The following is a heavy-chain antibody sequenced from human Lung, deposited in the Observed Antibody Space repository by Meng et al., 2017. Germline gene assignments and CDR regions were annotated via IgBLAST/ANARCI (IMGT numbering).Heavy chain of an antibody. Sequence: QVQLVQSGAEVKKTGASVKVSCKASGYTFTGYSIHWLRQAPGPGLEWMGRINPNSGVTNYAQKFEGRVTITRDTSISTAYMGLSRLRSDDTAVYYCARFDPRAYWGQGTLVTVSS. CDR2: INPNSGVT. V-gene: IGHV1-2*06. CDR3: ARFDPRAY. CDR1: GYTFTGYS. J-gene: IGHJ4*02. D-gene: IGHD3-9*01.